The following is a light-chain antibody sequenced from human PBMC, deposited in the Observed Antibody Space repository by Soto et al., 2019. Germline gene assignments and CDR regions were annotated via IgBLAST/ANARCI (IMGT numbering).Light chain of an antibody. J-gene: IGKJ1*01. CDR1: QSVSSSY. CDR3: QQYGSSPRT. CDR2: GAS. Sequence: EIVLTQSPGTLSLSPGERAILSCRASQSVSSSYLAWYQQKPGQAPRLLIYGASSRATDIPDRFSGSGSGTDFTLTISRLEPEDFAVYYCQQYGSSPRTFGQGTKVEIK. V-gene: IGKV3-20*01.